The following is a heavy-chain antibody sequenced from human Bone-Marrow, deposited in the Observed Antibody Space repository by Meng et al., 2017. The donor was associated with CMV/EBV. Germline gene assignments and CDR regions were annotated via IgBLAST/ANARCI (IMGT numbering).Heavy chain of an antibody. Sequence: GESLKISCAASGFTFSSYAMHWVRQAPGKGLEYVSAITSHGGSTSYAESVKGRFTISRDNSKNTLYLQMGRLRAEDMAVYSCARGLSPDFWSGYQVYGMDIWGQGTTVTVSS. V-gene: IGHV3-64*02. CDR2: ITSHGGST. CDR1: GFTFSSYA. CDR3: ARGLSPDFWSGYQVYGMDI. J-gene: IGHJ6*02. D-gene: IGHD3-3*01.